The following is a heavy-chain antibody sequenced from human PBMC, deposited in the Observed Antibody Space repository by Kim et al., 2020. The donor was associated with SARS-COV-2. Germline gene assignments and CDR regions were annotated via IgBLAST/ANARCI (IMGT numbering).Heavy chain of an antibody. CDR3: ARGSLAYYYYYYMDV. J-gene: IGHJ6*03. D-gene: IGHD3-10*01. V-gene: IGHV3-21*01. Sequence: DSGKGRLTISRDNAKNSLYLQMNSLRAEDTAVYYCARGSLAYYYYYYMDVWGKGTTVTVSS.